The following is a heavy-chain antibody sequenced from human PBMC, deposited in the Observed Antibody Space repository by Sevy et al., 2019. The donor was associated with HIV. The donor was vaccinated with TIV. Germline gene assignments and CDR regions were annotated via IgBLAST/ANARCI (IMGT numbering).Heavy chain of an antibody. V-gene: IGHV3-48*01. J-gene: IGHJ5*02. CDR2: ISSSSSTI. CDR3: AREGVVPAAMGSWFDP. D-gene: IGHD2-2*01. CDR1: GFTFSSYS. Sequence: GGSLRLSCAASGFTFSSYSMNWVRQAPGKGLEWDSYISSSSSTIYYADSVKGRFTISRDNAKNSLYLQMNSLRAEDTAVYYCAREGVVPAAMGSWFDPWGQGTLVTVSS.